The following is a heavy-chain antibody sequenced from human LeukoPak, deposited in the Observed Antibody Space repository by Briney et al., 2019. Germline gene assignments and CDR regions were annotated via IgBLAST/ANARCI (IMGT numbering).Heavy chain of an antibody. D-gene: IGHD3-22*01. CDR1: GFTFNSYW. Sequence: GSLRLSCAASGFTFNSYWMHWVRQAPGKGLEWVSAISGSGGSTYYADSVKGRFTISRDNSKNTLYLQMNSLRAEDTAVYYCAKDPYYYDSSGYPDYWGQGTLVTVSS. J-gene: IGHJ4*02. CDR3: AKDPYYYDSSGYPDY. V-gene: IGHV3-23*01. CDR2: ISGSGGST.